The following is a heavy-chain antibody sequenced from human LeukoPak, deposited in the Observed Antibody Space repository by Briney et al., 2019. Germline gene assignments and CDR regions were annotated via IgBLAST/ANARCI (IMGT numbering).Heavy chain of an antibody. CDR1: GFTVSSNY. J-gene: IGHJ4*02. Sequence: GGSLRLSCAASGFTVSSNYMSWVRQAPGKGLEWVSVIYSGGSTYYADSVKGRFTISRDNSKNTLYLQMNNLRVEDTAVYYCVRDGVGAPPFDYWGEGVLVTVSS. CDR2: IYSGGST. D-gene: IGHD1-26*01. V-gene: IGHV3-53*01. CDR3: VRDGVGAPPFDY.